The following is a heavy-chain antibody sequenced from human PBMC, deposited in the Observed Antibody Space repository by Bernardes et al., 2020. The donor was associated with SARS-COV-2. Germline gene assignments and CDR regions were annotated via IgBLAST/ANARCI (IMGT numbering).Heavy chain of an antibody. CDR3: ATVPSVVPANFDS. CDR2: ISRIGATT. D-gene: IGHD2-15*01. CDR1: GFTGFILSDYD. J-gene: IGHJ4*02. Sequence: GGSLRLSCAASGFTGFILSDYDMSWVRQAPGKGLEWVSSISRIGATTHYAAAVKGRFTISRDNSNNILYLQMNSLRAEDTAVYYCATVPSVVPANFDSWSQGTLVTVSS. V-gene: IGHV3-23*01.